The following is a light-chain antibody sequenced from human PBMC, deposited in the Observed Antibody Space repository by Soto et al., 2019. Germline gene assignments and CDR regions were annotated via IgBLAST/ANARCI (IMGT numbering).Light chain of an antibody. Sequence: HSVVTQPPSVSGTPGQRVTISCSGSSSNVGTHAVTWYQHLPGLAPKLLLYNDYQRPSGVPDRFSGSKSGTSASLAITGLQSEDEGDYYCASWHESLNGPLYVFGTGTKLTVL. V-gene: IGLV1-44*01. CDR1: SSNVGTHA. J-gene: IGLJ1*01. CDR2: NDY. CDR3: ASWHESLNGPLYV.